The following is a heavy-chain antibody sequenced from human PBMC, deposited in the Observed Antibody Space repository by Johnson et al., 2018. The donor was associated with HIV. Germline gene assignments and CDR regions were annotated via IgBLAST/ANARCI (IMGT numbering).Heavy chain of an antibody. CDR1: GFAFRSYW. J-gene: IGHJ3*02. D-gene: IGHD3-16*01. CDR2: LSYDGSNE. V-gene: IGHV3-30*14. CDR3: ARGLTGEQVDI. Sequence: QVQLVESGGGLVQPGGSLRLSCAASGFAFRSYWLHWVRQAPGKGLEWVAVLSYDGSNEYYADSVKGRFTISRDNSKNTLYLQMNSLRAEDTAVYYCARGLTGEQVDIWGQGTMVTVSS.